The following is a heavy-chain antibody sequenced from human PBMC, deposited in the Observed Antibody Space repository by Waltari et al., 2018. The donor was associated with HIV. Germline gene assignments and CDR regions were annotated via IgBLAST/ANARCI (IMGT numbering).Heavy chain of an antibody. CDR2: RYYSVRT. J-gene: IGHJ5*02. CDR1: GRSISSSSYY. Sequence: QLHLQESGPGLVKPSETLSLTCTVSGRSISSSSYYWGWIRQPPGKGLEWIGSRYYSVRTYYNPGVKSRDAISVDRSENQFCLKLSCVTAADTGVYYCARGEGYGKNWFDPWGQGTLVTVSS. V-gene: IGHV4-39*01. D-gene: IGHD2-15*01. CDR3: ARGEGYGKNWFDP.